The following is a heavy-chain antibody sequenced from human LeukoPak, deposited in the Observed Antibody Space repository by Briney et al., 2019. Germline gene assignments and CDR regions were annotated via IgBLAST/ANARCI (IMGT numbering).Heavy chain of an antibody. V-gene: IGHV3-21*01. J-gene: IGHJ3*02. D-gene: IGHD3-10*01. Sequence: GGSLRLSCAASGFTFSSYSMNWVRQAPGKGLEWVSSISSSSSYIYYADSVKGRFTISRDNAKNSLYLQMNSLRAEDTAVYYCARELWFGDSAFDIWGQGTMVTVSS. CDR1: GFTFSSYS. CDR3: ARELWFGDSAFDI. CDR2: ISSSSSYI.